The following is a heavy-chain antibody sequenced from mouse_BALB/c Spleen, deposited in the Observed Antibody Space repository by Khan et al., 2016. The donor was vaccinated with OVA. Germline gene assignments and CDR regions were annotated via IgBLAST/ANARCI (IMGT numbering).Heavy chain of an antibody. J-gene: IGHJ4*01. CDR3: ASDLGRYYAMDY. Sequence: EVQLQESGPGLVKPSQSLSLTCTVTGYSITSDYAWNWIRQFPGNKLEWMGYISYRDTTTYNPSLKSRISITRDPSKNQFFLHLNSVTTEDTATYYCASDLGRYYAMDYWGQGSSVTVSS. D-gene: IGHD4-1*01. V-gene: IGHV3-2*02. CDR1: GYSITSDYA. CDR2: ISYRDTT.